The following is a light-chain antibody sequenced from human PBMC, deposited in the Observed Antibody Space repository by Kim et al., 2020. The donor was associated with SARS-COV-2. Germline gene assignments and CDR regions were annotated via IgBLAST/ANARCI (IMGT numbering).Light chain of an antibody. Sequence: SPGARVTISCRASQSVGRSLAWYQHKPGQAPRLLIYDTSTRVSGIPGRFSGSGSGTDFTLAISSLQSADSAVYYCQQYNNWPPTNTFGQGTKLEI. CDR3: QQYNNWPPTNT. V-gene: IGKV3-15*01. CDR1: QSVGRS. J-gene: IGKJ2*01. CDR2: DTS.